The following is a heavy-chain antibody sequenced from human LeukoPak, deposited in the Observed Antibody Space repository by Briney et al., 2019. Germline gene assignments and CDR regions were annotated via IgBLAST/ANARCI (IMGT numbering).Heavy chain of an antibody. CDR2: INLNSGGT. CDR3: ARDQATVTTPYFDY. J-gene: IGHJ4*02. CDR1: GFTFTGYY. Sequence: GASVKVSCKPSGFTFTGYYIHWVRQAPGQGLEWMGWINLNSGGTSFAQTFQGRVTMTRDTSITTAYVELSRLGSDDTAVYYCARDQATVTTPYFDYWGQGTLVTVPS. V-gene: IGHV1-2*02. D-gene: IGHD4-17*01.